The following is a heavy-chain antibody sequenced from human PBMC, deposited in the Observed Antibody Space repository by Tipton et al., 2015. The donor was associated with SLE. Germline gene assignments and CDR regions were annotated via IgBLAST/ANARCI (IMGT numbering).Heavy chain of an antibody. CDR2: ISGSGGST. V-gene: IGHV3-23*01. CDR1: GFTFSSYG. CDR3: AKGREMALDY. Sequence: GSLRLSCAASGFTFSSYGMSWVRQAPGKGLEWVSAISGSGGSTYYADSVKGRFTISRDNAKNSLYLQMNSLRAEDTALYYCAKGREMALDYWGQGTLVTVSS. J-gene: IGHJ4*02. D-gene: IGHD5-24*01.